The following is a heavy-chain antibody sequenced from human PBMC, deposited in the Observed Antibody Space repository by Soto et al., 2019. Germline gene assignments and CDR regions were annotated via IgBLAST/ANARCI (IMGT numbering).Heavy chain of an antibody. J-gene: IGHJ4*02. Sequence: EVQLVESGGGLVKPGGSLRLSCAASGFTFSSYSMNWVRQAPGKGLEWVSSISSSSSYIYYADSVKGRFTISRDNAKNSLYLQMNSLRAEDTAVYYCARDYSAVTHFDHWGQGTLVTVSS. V-gene: IGHV3-21*01. CDR3: ARDYSAVTHFDH. CDR2: ISSSSSYI. D-gene: IGHD2-15*01. CDR1: GFTFSSYS.